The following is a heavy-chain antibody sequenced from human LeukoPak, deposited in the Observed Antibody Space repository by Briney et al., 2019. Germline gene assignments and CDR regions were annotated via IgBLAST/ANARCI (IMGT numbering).Heavy chain of an antibody. CDR3: ARRLTQYDCFDP. J-gene: IGHJ5*02. CDR1: GDSVSSNSVT. D-gene: IGHD2-2*01. CDR2: TYYGSTWYN. Sequence: SQTLSLTCAISGDSVSSNSVTWNWIRQSPSRGLEWLGRTYYGSTWYNDYAVSVRGRITVNPDTSKNQFSPHPNSVTPEDTAVYYCARRLTQYDCFDPWGQGILVTVSS. V-gene: IGHV6-1*01.